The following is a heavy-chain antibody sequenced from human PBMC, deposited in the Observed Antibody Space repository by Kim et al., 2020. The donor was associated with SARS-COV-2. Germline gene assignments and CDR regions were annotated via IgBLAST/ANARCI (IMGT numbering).Heavy chain of an antibody. D-gene: IGHD2-2*02. CDR3: AKADCDSIPCYSTDS. V-gene: IGHV3-23*01. CDR2: ISATGDDT. J-gene: IGHJ5*01. CDR1: GFTFGSYA. Sequence: GGSLRLSCAASGFTFGSYAINWVRQAPGKGLEWVAIISATGDDTDYADSVRGRFTLSRDNSMNTLFLQMNSLRAEDTAMYFCAKADCDSIPCYSTDSCG.